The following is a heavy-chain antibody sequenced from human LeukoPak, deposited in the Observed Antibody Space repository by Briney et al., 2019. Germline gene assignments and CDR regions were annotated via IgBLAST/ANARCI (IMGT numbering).Heavy chain of an antibody. CDR1: VFTFIFYT. CDR3: ARAPGGPRPGNWFDP. V-gene: IGHV3-21*01. CDR2: ISSDYI. J-gene: IGHJ5*02. D-gene: IGHD2-15*01. Sequence: GGSLKLSCAVSVFTFIFYTINWVRHTPWKGLEWVSSISSDYIYYAESVRGRFTVSRDNAKNSLYLQMNSPSAEDTAIYYCARAPGGPRPGNWFDPWGQGTLVTVSS.